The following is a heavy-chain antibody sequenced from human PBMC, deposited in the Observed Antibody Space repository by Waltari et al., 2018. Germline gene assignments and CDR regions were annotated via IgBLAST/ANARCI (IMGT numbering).Heavy chain of an antibody. Sequence: QVQLQQRGTGLLKTSRTLSLTCDVSGGSFSDYCWTWIRQVPGKGLEWIGEIVHSGSTRYTPSLRCRSTISLDTSKNQFSLRLNSVTAADTAVYYCARGRRESVWVGELLYYHYYGMDVWGQGTTVSVSS. CDR3: ARGRRESVWVGELLYYHYYGMDV. CDR1: GGSFSDYC. V-gene: IGHV4-34*02. CDR2: IVHSGST. D-gene: IGHD3-10*01. J-gene: IGHJ6*02.